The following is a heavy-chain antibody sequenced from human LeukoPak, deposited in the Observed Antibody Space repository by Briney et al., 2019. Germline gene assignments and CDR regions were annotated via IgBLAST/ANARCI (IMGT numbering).Heavy chain of an antibody. J-gene: IGHJ5*02. CDR1: GYTFTMYG. D-gene: IGHD2-2*01. V-gene: IGHV1-18*01. Sequence: EASVKVSCKASGYTFTMYGITWVRQAPGQGLEWMGWISAYNDNTNYAQNLQDRVTMTTDASTSTVYMELRSLGSDDTAVYYCARGPPYCSSTSCYLVRGWFDPWGQGTLVTVSS. CDR3: ARGPPYCSSTSCYLVRGWFDP. CDR2: ISAYNDNT.